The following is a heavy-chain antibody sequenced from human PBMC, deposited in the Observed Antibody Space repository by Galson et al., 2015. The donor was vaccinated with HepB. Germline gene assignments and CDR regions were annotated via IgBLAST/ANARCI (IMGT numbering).Heavy chain of an antibody. CDR2: ISYDGSSK. J-gene: IGHJ6*03. Sequence: SLRLSCAASGFTFSSYAMHWVRQAPGKGLEWVAVISYDGSSKYYADSVKGRFTISRDNSKNTLYLQMNSLRAEDTAVYYCARDRGYCSSTSCYGYYYYYMDVWGKGTTVTVSS. CDR3: ARDRGYCSSTSCYGYYYYYMDV. CDR1: GFTFSSYA. D-gene: IGHD2-2*01. V-gene: IGHV3-30-3*01.